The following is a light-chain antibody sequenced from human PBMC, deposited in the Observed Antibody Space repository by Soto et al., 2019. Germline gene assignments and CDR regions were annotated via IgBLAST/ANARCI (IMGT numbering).Light chain of an antibody. Sequence: VLTQPPSASGTPGQRVTISCSGSSSNIGGNTVNWYQQVPGTAPRLVIYNDRQRPSGVPDRFSASKSGTSASLAISGLQSEDEADYYCATWDASLSLLYVFGTGTKVTVL. CDR1: SSNIGGNT. CDR3: ATWDASLSLLYV. J-gene: IGLJ1*01. CDR2: NDR. V-gene: IGLV1-44*01.